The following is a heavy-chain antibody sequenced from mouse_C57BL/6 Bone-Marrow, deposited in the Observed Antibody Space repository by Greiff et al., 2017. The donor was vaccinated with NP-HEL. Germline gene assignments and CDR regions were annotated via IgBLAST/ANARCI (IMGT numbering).Heavy chain of an antibody. Sequence: EVMLVESGGGLVKPGGSLKLSCAVSGFTFSDYGMHWVRQAPEKGLEWVAYISSGSSTIYYADTVKGRFTISRDNAKNTLFLQMTSLRSEDTAMYYCARWSWFAYWGQGTLVTVSA. CDR2: ISSGSSTI. CDR3: ARWSWFAY. J-gene: IGHJ3*01. V-gene: IGHV5-17*01. CDR1: GFTFSDYG.